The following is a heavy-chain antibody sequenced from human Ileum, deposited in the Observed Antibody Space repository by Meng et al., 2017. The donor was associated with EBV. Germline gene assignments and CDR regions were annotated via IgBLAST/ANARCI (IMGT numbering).Heavy chain of an antibody. CDR2: IFGSGCP. D-gene: IGHD3-22*01. J-gene: IGHJ4*02. CDR3: ASYYEGGGGLGY. CDR1: GTSTSSGGYH. V-gene: IGHV4-30-4*01. Sequence: VPLQESGPILGNPSHPLSLTFGVSGTSTSSGGYHWNWIRQPPGKGREWIGYIFGSGCPYYHPSLKNRITMSVDPSKNQFSLNLKSVTAADTAVYYLASYYEGGGGLGYWGQGTLVTVSS.